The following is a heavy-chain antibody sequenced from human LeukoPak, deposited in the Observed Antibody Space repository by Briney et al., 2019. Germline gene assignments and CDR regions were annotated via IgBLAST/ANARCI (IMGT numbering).Heavy chain of an antibody. V-gene: IGHV3-21*01. CDR3: ARDIDYYDSSGYFDY. CDR1: GFTFTNAW. D-gene: IGHD3-22*01. CDR2: ISSSSSYI. J-gene: IGHJ4*02. Sequence: GGSLRLSCAASGFTFTNAWMNWVRQAPGKGLEWVSSISSSSSYIYYADSVKGRFTISRDNAKNSLYLQMNSLRAEDTAVYYCARDIDYYDSSGYFDYWGQGTLVTVSS.